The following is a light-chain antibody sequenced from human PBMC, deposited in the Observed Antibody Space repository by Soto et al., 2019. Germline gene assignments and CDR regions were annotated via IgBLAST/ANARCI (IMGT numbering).Light chain of an antibody. CDR1: SSNIGNNA. CDR2: YDD. Sequence: QSVLTQPPSVSGAPGQRVTISCSGSSSNIGNNAVNWYQQLPGKAPRALIYYDDLLPSGVSKRFSGSKSGTSVSLAISGLQSADEADYYCPSWDDTLIGLLFGGGPKLTVL. CDR3: PSWDDTLIGLL. V-gene: IGLV1-36*01. J-gene: IGLJ3*02.